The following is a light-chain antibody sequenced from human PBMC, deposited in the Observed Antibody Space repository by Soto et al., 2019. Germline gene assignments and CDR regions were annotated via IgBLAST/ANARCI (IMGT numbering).Light chain of an antibody. J-gene: IGKJ2*01. CDR1: QSISNW. CDR2: DAS. CDR3: QQYSSYYT. V-gene: IGKV1-5*01. Sequence: DIQMTQSPSTLSVSVGDRVTITCRASQSISNWLAWYQQKPGKAPKLLIYDASNLESGVSSRFSGSGFGTEFTLTISSLQPDDFATYHCQQYSSYYTFGQGTQLEIK.